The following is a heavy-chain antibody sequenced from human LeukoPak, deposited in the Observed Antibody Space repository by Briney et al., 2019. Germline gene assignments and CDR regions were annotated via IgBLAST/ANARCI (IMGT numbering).Heavy chain of an antibody. V-gene: IGHV3-15*01. D-gene: IGHD3-22*01. CDR1: GFTFSSYS. CDR2: IKSKTDGGTT. J-gene: IGHJ5*02. Sequence: GGSLRLSCAASGFTFSSYSMNWVRQAPGEGLEWVGRIKSKTDGGTTDFAAPVKGRFTISRDDSKNTLYLQMNSLKTEDTAVYYCTTDHDSRGYYYAYATWGQGTLVTVSS. CDR3: TTDHDSRGYYYAYAT.